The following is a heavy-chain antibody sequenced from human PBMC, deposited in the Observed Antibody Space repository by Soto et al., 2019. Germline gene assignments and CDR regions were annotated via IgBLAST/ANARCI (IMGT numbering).Heavy chain of an antibody. CDR2: IVVGSGNT. D-gene: IGHD6-13*01. V-gene: IGHV1-58*01. Sequence: SVKVSCKASGFTFTSSAVQWVRQARGQRLEWIGWIVVGSGNTKYSQKFQGRVTITRDTSASTAYMELSSLRSEDTAVYYCARPRIAAAIWFDPWGQGTLVTVSS. J-gene: IGHJ5*02. CDR1: GFTFTSSA. CDR3: ARPRIAAAIWFDP.